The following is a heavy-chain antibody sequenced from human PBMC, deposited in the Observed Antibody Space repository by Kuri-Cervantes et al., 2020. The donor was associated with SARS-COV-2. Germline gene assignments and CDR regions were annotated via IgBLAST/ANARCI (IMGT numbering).Heavy chain of an antibody. J-gene: IGHJ4*02. V-gene: IGHV5-51*01. CDR3: ARLVRYCSSTSCYGGDDY. CDR1: GYSFTSYW. CDR2: IYPGDSDT. D-gene: IGHD2-2*01. Sequence: KVSRKGSGYSFTSYWIGWVRQMPGKGLEWMGIIYPGDSDTRYSPSFQGHVTISADKSISTAYLQWSSLKASDTAMYYCARLVRYCSSTSCYGGDDYWGQGTLVTVSS.